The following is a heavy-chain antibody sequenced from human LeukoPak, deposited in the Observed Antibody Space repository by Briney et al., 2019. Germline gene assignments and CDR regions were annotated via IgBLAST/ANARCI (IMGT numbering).Heavy chain of an antibody. CDR3: ARWGIWFGESPSLDY. D-gene: IGHD3-10*01. CDR1: GYTFTSYG. CDR2: ISAYNGNT. V-gene: IGHV1-18*01. J-gene: IGHJ4*02. Sequence: ASVKVSCKASGYTFTSYGISWVRQAPGQGLEWMRWISAYNGNTNYAQKLQGRVTMTTDTSTSTAYMELRSLRSDDTAVYYCARWGIWFGESPSLDYWGQGTLVTVSS.